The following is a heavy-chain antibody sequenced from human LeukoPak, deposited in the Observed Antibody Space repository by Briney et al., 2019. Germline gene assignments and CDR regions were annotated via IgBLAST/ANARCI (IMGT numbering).Heavy chain of an antibody. D-gene: IGHD2-2*01. J-gene: IGHJ5*02. CDR1: GGSFSGYY. Sequence: KPSETLSLTCAVYGGSFSGYYWSWIRQPPGKGLEWIGEINHSESTNYNPSLKSRVTISVDTSKNQFSLELSSVTAADTAVYYCASVSCSSTSCYAFGDPNWFDPWGQGTLVTVSS. CDR2: INHSEST. CDR3: ASVSCSSTSCYAFGDPNWFDP. V-gene: IGHV4-34*01.